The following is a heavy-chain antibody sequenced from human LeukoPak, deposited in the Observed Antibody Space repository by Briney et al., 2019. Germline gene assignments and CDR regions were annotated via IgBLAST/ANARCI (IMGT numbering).Heavy chain of an antibody. Sequence: ASVKVSCKTSGYLFTTYGISWVRQAPGQGLEWMGWISAYNGNTNYAQKLHGRVTMTTDTSTSTAYMELRSLRSDDTAVYYCARDRLIAAPGTFDYWGQGTLVTVSS. CDR2: ISAYNGNT. V-gene: IGHV1-18*01. CDR3: ARDRLIAAPGTFDY. D-gene: IGHD6-13*01. J-gene: IGHJ4*02. CDR1: GYLFTTYG.